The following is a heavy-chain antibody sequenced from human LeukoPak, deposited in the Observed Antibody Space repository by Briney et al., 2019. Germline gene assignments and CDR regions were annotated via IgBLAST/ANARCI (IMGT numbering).Heavy chain of an antibody. CDR2: ISGSGGST. CDR3: ARGYCSSISCYVDY. Sequence: GGSLRLSCAASGFTFSSYAMSWVRQAPGKGLEWVSAISGSGGSTYYADSVKGRFAISRDISKNTLYLQMNSLRAEDTAVYYCARGYCSSISCYVDYWGQGTLVTVSS. V-gene: IGHV3-23*01. CDR1: GFTFSSYA. D-gene: IGHD2-2*01. J-gene: IGHJ4*02.